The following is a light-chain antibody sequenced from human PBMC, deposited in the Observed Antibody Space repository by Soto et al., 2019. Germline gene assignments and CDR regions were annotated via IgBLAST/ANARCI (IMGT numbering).Light chain of an antibody. CDR1: QSIGRW. J-gene: IGKJ1*01. Sequence: DIQMTQSPSTLSASVGDGVTITCRASQSIGRWLAWYQQKPGKAPKVLIYDASTLKSGVPSRFSGSGSGTEFTLTISSLFPDDFATYYCQQYNRSWTFGQGTKVDIK. CDR3: QQYNRSWT. CDR2: DAS. V-gene: IGKV1-5*01.